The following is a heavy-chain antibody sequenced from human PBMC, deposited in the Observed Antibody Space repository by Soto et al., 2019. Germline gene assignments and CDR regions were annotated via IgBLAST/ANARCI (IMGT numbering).Heavy chain of an antibody. J-gene: IGHJ4*02. D-gene: IGHD6-19*01. CDR1: GYTFTSYG. CDR3: ATTTYSSGGYGGRPYY. V-gene: IGHV1-18*04. Sequence: ASVKVSCKASGYTFTSYGISWVRQAPGQGLEWMGWISAYNGNTNYAQKLQGRVTMTTDTSTSTAYMELRSLRSDDTAVYYCATTTYSSGGYGGRPYYWGQGTLVTVSS. CDR2: ISAYNGNT.